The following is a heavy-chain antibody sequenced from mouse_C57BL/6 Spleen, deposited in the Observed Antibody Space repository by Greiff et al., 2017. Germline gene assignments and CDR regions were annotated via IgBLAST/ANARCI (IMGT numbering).Heavy chain of an antibody. J-gene: IGHJ2*01. V-gene: IGHV1-54*01. CDR1: GYAFTNYL. D-gene: IGHD1-1*01. Sequence: QVQLQQSGAELVRPGTSVKVSCKASGYAFTNYLIEWVKQRPGQGLEWIGVINPGSGGTNYNEKFKGKATLTADKSSSTAYMQLSSLTSEDSAVYFCAREGLTVVAPFDYWGQGTTLTVSS. CDR2: INPGSGGT. CDR3: AREGLTVVAPFDY.